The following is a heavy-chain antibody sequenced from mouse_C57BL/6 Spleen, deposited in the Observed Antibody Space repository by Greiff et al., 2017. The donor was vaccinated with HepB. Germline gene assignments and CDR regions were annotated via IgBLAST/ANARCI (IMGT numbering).Heavy chain of an antibody. J-gene: IGHJ3*01. CDR1: GYTFTSYW. V-gene: IGHV1-50*01. Sequence: VQLQQPGAELVKPGASVKLSCKASGYTFTSYWMQWVKQRPGQGLEWIGEIDPSDSYTNYNQKFKGKATLTVDTSSSTAYMQRSSLTSEDSAVYYCAKRGDYDGFAYWGQGTLVTVSA. CDR2: IDPSDSYT. CDR3: AKRGDYDGFAY. D-gene: IGHD2-4*01.